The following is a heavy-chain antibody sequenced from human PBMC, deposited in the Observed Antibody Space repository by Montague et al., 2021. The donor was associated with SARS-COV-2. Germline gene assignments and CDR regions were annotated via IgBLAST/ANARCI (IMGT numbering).Heavy chain of an antibody. V-gene: IGHV4-39*01. D-gene: IGHD3-10*01. CDR3: ASSYYYGSGTYVYNYYMDV. J-gene: IGHJ6*03. CDR2: ISYSGRT. CDR1: GGSVSSSPYD. Sequence: SETLSLTCTVSGGSVSSSPYDWGWIRQPPGRGLEWVGSISYSGRTXFXXXXKXRLTISVDSSENQFSLRLSSVTAADTAVYYCASSYYYGSGTYVYNYYMDVWGKGTTVTVSS.